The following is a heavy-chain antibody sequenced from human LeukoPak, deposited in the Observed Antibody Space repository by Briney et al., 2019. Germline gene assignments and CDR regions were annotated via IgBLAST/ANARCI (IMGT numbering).Heavy chain of an antibody. CDR1: GHTFRSYE. CDR2: IHPNSGKT. CDR3: ARGRYGGNRYFDI. J-gene: IGHJ4*02. Sequence: ASVKVSCKASGHTFRSYEINWVRQAPGQGLEWVGWIHPNSGKTGYAQKFQGRVTMTRDTSTETAFMELSSLKFDDTAIFYCARGRYGGNRYFDIWGQGTLVTVSS. D-gene: IGHD4-23*01. V-gene: IGHV1-8*01.